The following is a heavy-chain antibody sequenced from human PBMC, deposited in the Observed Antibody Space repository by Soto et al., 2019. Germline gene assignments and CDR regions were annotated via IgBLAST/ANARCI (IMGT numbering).Heavy chain of an antibody. D-gene: IGHD6-19*01. V-gene: IGHV4-4*02. CDR2: VFHTGTT. J-gene: IGHJ4*02. Sequence: QVQLQESGPGLVKPSGTLSLTCAVSGDSVSSPYYWCWVRQPPGKGLEWIGEVFHTGTTSYNPSLRSRVTISMDKSINQSSLDLSSVPDADTAVYYCARSAGWYAVHSWGPGTLVIVSS. CDR3: ARSAGWYAVHS. CDR1: GDSVSSPYY.